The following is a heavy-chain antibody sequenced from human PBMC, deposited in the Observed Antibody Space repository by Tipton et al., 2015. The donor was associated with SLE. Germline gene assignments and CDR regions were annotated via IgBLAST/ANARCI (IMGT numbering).Heavy chain of an antibody. CDR3: ARGGGSYYDY. D-gene: IGHD1-26*01. J-gene: IGHJ4*02. CDR2: VYSSGST. V-gene: IGHV4-4*07. Sequence: TLSLTCTVPGGSISGYYWSWIWQPAGKGLEWIGRVYSSGSTIYNPSIKSRITLSLDTSKNQFSLRVNSVTAADTAVYYCARGGGSYYDYWGQGTLVTVSS. CDR1: GGSISGYY.